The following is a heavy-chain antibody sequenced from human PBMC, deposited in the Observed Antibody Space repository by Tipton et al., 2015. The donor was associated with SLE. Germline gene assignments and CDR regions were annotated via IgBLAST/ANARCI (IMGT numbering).Heavy chain of an antibody. Sequence: LRLSCTVSGGSISSSSYYWGWIRQPPGKGLEWIGSIYYSGSTYYNPSLKSRVTISVDTSKNQFSLKLPSVTAADTAVYYCARRGSYSGYYYCGMDVWGQGTTVTVSS. D-gene: IGHD1-26*01. J-gene: IGHJ6*02. CDR1: GGSISSSSYY. V-gene: IGHV4-39*07. CDR2: IYYSGST. CDR3: ARRGSYSGYYYCGMDV.